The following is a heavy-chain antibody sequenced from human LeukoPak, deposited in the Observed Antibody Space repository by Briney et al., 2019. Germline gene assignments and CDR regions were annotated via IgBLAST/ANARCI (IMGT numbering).Heavy chain of an antibody. Sequence: ASVKVSCRASGYTFTAHYIHWVRQAPGQGLEWMGWIDPNSGGTNYAQKFLGSVTMTGDTSINTAFMELSRLRSDDTAIYYCATGRGTTMVRGVITNYFDLWGRGSLVTVSS. J-gene: IGHJ2*01. CDR2: IDPNSGGT. CDR1: GYTFTAHY. CDR3: ATGRGTTMVRGVITNYFDL. D-gene: IGHD3-10*01. V-gene: IGHV1-2*02.